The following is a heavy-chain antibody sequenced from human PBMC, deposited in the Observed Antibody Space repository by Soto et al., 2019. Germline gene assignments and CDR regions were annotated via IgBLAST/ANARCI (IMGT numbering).Heavy chain of an antibody. V-gene: IGHV1-18*04. CDR3: ARVMTTFGVVSKGPDH. CDR2: ISTYNGNT. D-gene: IGHD3-3*01. CDR1: GYPFTTYG. J-gene: IGHJ4*02. Sequence: QVQLVQSGDEVKKPGASVKVSCKASGYPFTTYGITWVRQAPGQGLEWMGWISTYNGNTNYAQSLQGRVTMTRETSSTTAYMELRRLRADDPAVYYCARVMTTFGVVSKGPDHWGQGTLVTVSS.